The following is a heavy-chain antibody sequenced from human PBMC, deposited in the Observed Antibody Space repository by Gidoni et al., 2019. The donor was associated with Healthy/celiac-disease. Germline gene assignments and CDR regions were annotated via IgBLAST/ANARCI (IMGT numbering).Heavy chain of an antibody. V-gene: IGHV3-74*01. CDR2: INSDGSST. Sequence: EVQLVESGGGLVRPGGSRGLPWSRAGFPFRRHWMHWVRQAPGKGLVWVSRINSDGSSTSYADSVKGRFTISRDNAKNTLYLQMNSLRAEDTAVYYCARDRRIAVAGTGFDYWGQGTLVTVSS. J-gene: IGHJ4*02. CDR1: GFPFRRHW. D-gene: IGHD6-19*01. CDR3: ARDRRIAVAGTGFDY.